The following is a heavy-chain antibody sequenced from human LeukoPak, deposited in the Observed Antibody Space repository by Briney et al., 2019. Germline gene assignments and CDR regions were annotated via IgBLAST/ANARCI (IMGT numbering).Heavy chain of an antibody. CDR2: ISYDGSNK. V-gene: IGHV3-30-3*01. D-gene: IGHD1-26*01. J-gene: IGHJ4*02. Sequence: GRSLRLSCAASGFTFSSYAMHWVRQAPGKGLEWVAVISYDGSNKYYADSVKGRFTISRDNSKNTLYLQMYSLRAEDTAVYYCARAQTRYIVGATGHFDYWGQGTLVTVSS. CDR1: GFTFSSYA. CDR3: ARAQTRYIVGATGHFDY.